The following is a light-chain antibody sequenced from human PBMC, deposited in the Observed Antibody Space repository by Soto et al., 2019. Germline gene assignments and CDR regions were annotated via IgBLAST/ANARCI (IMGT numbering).Light chain of an antibody. Sequence: EIEMTQSPATLSLAPGARVTLSRRASESVSTNLAWYQQKAGQAPRVRIYGASTRATGIPARLSGSGSGTEFTLTISGMQSEDFAVYYCQQYSIWRTFGQGTKVDIK. CDR3: QQYSIWRT. CDR1: ESVSTN. CDR2: GAS. V-gene: IGKV3-15*01. J-gene: IGKJ1*01.